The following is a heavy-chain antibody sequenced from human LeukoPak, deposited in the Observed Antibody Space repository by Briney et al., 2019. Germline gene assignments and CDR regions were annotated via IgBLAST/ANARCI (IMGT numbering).Heavy chain of an antibody. CDR2: ISSSSDTI. CDR1: GFTFSSYA. V-gene: IGHV3-48*02. J-gene: IGHJ4*02. D-gene: IGHD3-10*01. Sequence: PGGSLRLSCAASGFTFSSYAMSWVRQAPGKGLEWVSYISSSSDTIYYADSVKGRFTISRDNAKNSLYLQMNSLRDEDTAVYYCARDVPGVRGVIRFDYWGQGTLVTVSS. CDR3: ARDVPGVRGVIRFDY.